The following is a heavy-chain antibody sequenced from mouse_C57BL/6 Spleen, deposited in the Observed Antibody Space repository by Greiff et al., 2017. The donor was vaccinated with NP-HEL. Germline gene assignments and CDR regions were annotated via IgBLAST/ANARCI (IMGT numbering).Heavy chain of an antibody. D-gene: IGHD2-5*01. CDR2: IDPSDSYT. J-gene: IGHJ4*01. Sequence: VQLQQSGAELVMPGASVKLSCKASGYTFTSYWMHWVKQRPGQGLEWLGEIDPSDSYTNYNQKFKGKSTLTVDKSSSTAYMQLSSLTSEDSAVYYCARAPYYSNYDYAMDYWGQGTSVTVSS. CDR1: GYTFTSYW. CDR3: ARAPYYSNYDYAMDY. V-gene: IGHV1-69*01.